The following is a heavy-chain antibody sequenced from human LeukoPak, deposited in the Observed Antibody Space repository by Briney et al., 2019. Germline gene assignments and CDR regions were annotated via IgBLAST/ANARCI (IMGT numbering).Heavy chain of an antibody. CDR2: IIPIFGTA. Sequence: SVKVSCKASGYTFTRNVMHWVRQAPGQGLEWMGGIIPIFGTANYAQKFQGRVTITADESTSTAYMELSSLRSEDTAVYYCARGYCTNGVCFGAYYYYYMDVWGKGTTVTVSS. V-gene: IGHV1-69*13. J-gene: IGHJ6*03. CDR3: ARGYCTNGVCFGAYYYYYMDV. D-gene: IGHD2-8*01. CDR1: GYTFTRNV.